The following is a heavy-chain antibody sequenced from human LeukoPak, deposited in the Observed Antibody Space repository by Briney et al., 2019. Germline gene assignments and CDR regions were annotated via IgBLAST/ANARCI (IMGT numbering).Heavy chain of an antibody. CDR3: ARDSGSQGGDFDY. D-gene: IGHD1-26*01. CDR2: INPNSGGT. CDR1: GYTFTGYY. V-gene: IGHV1-2*02. Sequence: ASVKVSCKASGYTFTGYYMHWVRQAPGQGLEWMGWINPNSGGTNYAQEFQGRVTMTRDTSISTAYMELSRLRSDDTAVYYCARDSGSQGGDFDYWGQGTLVTVSS. J-gene: IGHJ4*02.